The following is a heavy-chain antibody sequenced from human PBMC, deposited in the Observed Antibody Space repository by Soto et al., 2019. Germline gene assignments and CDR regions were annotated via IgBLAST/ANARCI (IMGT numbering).Heavy chain of an antibody. CDR1: GGSLGRNY. CDR2: IYYSGTT. J-gene: IGHJ4*02. D-gene: IGHD3-16*01. V-gene: IGHV4-59*01. Sequence: SETLSRPCSLSGGSLGRNYWSWIRQPPGKGLEWIGYIYYSGTTNYNPFLASRATISMVKSTSQFSLRLSSVTAAETAVYSCARGPLMSGGGMLNGVPYLDQWGPGTVVTVSS. CDR3: ARGPLMSGGGMLNGVPYLDQ.